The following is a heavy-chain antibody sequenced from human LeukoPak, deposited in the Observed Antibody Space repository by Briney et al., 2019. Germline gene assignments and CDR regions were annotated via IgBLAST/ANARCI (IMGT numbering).Heavy chain of an antibody. Sequence: GGSLRLSCAASGFTFSSYAMSWVRQAPGKGLEWVSAISGSGGSTYYADSVKGRFTISRDNSKNTLYLQMNSLRAEDTAVYYCTTALGSRFDYWGQGSLVIVSS. V-gene: IGHV3-23*01. CDR2: ISGSGGST. J-gene: IGHJ4*02. CDR3: TTALGSRFDY. D-gene: IGHD3-10*01. CDR1: GFTFSSYA.